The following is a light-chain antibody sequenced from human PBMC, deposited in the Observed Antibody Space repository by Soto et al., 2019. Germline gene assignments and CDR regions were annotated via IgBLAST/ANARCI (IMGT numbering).Light chain of an antibody. CDR3: RQSYSTPRT. CDR1: QSISNY. Sequence: DIQMTQSPSSLSASVGDRVTITCRASQSISNYLNWYQQKPGKAPKLLMYAASSLQSGVPSRFSGSGSGTDFSLTISSLKPEDFATYYCRQSYSTPRTFGQGTKVEIK. J-gene: IGKJ1*01. V-gene: IGKV1-39*01. CDR2: AAS.